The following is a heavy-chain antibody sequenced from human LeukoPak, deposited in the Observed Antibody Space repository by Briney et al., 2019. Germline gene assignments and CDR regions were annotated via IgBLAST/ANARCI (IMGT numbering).Heavy chain of an antibody. CDR1: GFTFSSYG. D-gene: IGHD3-22*01. Sequence: GGSLRLSCAASGFTFSSYGMSWVRQAPGKGLEWVSAISGSGGSTYYADSVKGRFTISRDNAKNSLYLQMNSLRAEDTAVYYCARDQDYYDPNALDIWGQGTMVTVSS. CDR3: ARDQDYYDPNALDI. CDR2: ISGSGGST. J-gene: IGHJ3*02. V-gene: IGHV3-23*01.